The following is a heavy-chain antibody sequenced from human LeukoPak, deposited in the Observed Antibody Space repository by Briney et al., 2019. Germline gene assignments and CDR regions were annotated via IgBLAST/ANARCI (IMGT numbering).Heavy chain of an antibody. CDR3: ARDEAAMVPFFDY. D-gene: IGHD3-10*01. Sequence: PSETLSLTCTVSGGSVTSGNYYWNWIRQPAGKGLEWIGRIYTNGGASYNPSLKSRVTISIDASKNQFSLKLSSVTAADTAVYYCARDEAAMVPFFDYWGQGTLVTVSS. CDR2: IYTNGGA. V-gene: IGHV4-61*10. CDR1: GGSVTSGNYY. J-gene: IGHJ4*02.